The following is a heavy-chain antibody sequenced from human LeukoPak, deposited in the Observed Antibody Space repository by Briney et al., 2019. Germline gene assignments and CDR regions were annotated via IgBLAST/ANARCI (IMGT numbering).Heavy chain of an antibody. CDR2: IKQDGSEK. Sequence: GGSLRLSCAASGFTVSSNYMSWVRQAPGKGLEWVANIKQDGSEKYYVDSVKGRFTISRDNAKNSLYLQMNSLRAEDTAVYYCARELYTRDGYNSYMDVWGRGTTVTVSS. CDR1: GFTVSSNY. D-gene: IGHD5-24*01. CDR3: ARELYTRDGYNSYMDV. J-gene: IGHJ6*03. V-gene: IGHV3-7*01.